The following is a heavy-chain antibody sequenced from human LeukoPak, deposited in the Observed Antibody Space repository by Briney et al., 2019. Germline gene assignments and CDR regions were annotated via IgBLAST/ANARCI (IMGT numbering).Heavy chain of an antibody. Sequence: ASVKVSCKASGGTFSSYAISWVRQAPGQGPEWMGGIIPIFGTANYAQKFQGRVTITADESTSTAYMELSSLRSEDTAVYYCARDLPSNNYDFWSGLSEKIRNYYMDVWGKGTTVTVSS. CDR1: GGTFSSYA. V-gene: IGHV1-69*13. D-gene: IGHD3-3*01. J-gene: IGHJ6*03. CDR3: ARDLPSNNYDFWSGLSEKIRNYYMDV. CDR2: IIPIFGTA.